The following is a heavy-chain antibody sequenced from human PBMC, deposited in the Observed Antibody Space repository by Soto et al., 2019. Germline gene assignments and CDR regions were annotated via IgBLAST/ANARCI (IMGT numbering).Heavy chain of an antibody. CDR2: IDWDDDK. CDR1: GFSLIMSGMC. CDR3: ARQIAAAAYNWFDP. Sequence: ARRTLGNATPPLTLTCTFSGFSLIMSGMCVSWSRQPPGKALEWLALIDWDDDKYYSTSLKTRLTISKDTSKNQVVLTMTNMDPVDTATYYCARQIAAAAYNWFDPWGQGTLVTVSS. V-gene: IGHV2-70*01. D-gene: IGHD6-13*01. J-gene: IGHJ5*02.